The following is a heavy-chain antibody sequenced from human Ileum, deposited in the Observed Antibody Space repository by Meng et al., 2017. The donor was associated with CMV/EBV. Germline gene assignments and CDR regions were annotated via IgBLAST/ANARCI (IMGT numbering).Heavy chain of an antibody. CDR3: ARDHGFGFDL. Sequence: GGSLRLSCAASGFIFSAYPMNWIRQGPGKGLEWIAHIRDSGTTYYADSVRGRFTNSRDNAKTSLFLQMSSLRAKDTAVYFCARDHGFGFDLWGQGTLVTVSS. CDR2: IRDSGTT. V-gene: IGHV3-69-1*01. D-gene: IGHD3-10*01. J-gene: IGHJ4*02. CDR1: GFIFSAYP.